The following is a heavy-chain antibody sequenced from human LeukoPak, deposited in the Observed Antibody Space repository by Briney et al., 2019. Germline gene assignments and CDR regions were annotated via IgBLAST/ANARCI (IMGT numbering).Heavy chain of an antibody. CDR2: IRYDGSNK. J-gene: IGHJ5*02. CDR1: GFTFSSFD. V-gene: IGHV3-30*02. Sequence: GGSLRLSCAASGFTFSSFDMHWVRQAPGKGLEWVAFIRYDGSNKYYADSVKGRFTISRDNSKNTLYLQMNSLRAEDTAVYYCAREGILTGYYTASWFDPWGQGTLVTVSS. D-gene: IGHD3-9*01. CDR3: AREGILTGYYTASWFDP.